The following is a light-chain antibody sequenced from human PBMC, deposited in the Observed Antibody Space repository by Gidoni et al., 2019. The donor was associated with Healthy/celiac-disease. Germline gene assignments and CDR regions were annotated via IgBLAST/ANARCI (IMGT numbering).Light chain of an antibody. V-gene: IGKV3-15*01. CDR1: QSVNSN. Sequence: EIVMTQSPATLSVSPGERATLSCRASQSVNSNLAWYQQKPGQAPRLLIYGASTRATGIPARFSGSGSGTEFTLTISSLQSEDFAVYYCQQYNNWPRPLTFGGGTKVEIK. CDR3: QQYNNWPRPLT. J-gene: IGKJ4*01. CDR2: GAS.